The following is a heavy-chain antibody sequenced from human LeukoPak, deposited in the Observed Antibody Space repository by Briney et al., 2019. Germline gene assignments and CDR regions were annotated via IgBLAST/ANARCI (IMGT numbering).Heavy chain of an antibody. CDR2: IKQDGTEQ. Sequence: GGSLRLSCVASGFTFSTYWMSWVRQVPGKGLEWVAIIKQDGTEQYYVDSVKGRFTISRDNAKNSLYLQLNSLRPEDTAVYYCARDREGSSWYDYWGQGTLVTVS. D-gene: IGHD6-13*01. V-gene: IGHV3-7*04. CDR3: ARDREGSSWYDY. CDR1: GFTFSTYW. J-gene: IGHJ4*02.